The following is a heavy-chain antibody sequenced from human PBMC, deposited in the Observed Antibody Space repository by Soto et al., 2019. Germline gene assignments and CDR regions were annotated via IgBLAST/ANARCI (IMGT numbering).Heavy chain of an antibody. Sequence: QVQLQESGPGLVKPSQTLSLTCTVSGVSISSGGYYWSWIRLLYGKATGWIGYLSNIGSTYYNPSLKSRVTIPADTLKIHFSLKLSSATAADTAVNYWSISSSYANWCHPWGQGTLGTVSS. J-gene: IGHJ5*02. CDR2: LSNIGST. V-gene: IGHV4-31*03. CDR1: GVSISSGGYY. D-gene: IGHD3-22*01. CDR3: SISSSYANWCHP.